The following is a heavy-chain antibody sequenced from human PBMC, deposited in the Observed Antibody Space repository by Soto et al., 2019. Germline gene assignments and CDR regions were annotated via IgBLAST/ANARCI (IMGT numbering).Heavy chain of an antibody. CDR2: IDSSDSST. CDR1: GCAFTSYW. CDR3: ARDHNFGFILYAMDF. J-gene: IGHJ6*02. D-gene: IGHD2-15*01. Sequence: GESLKISWQASGCAFTSYWITWVRQMPGRGLEWMGRIDSSDSSTNYSPSFRGHVTMTSDTSTSIVYMEMSSLESEDTAVYYCARDHNFGFILYAMDFRGQGTTVTVSS. V-gene: IGHV5-10-1*01.